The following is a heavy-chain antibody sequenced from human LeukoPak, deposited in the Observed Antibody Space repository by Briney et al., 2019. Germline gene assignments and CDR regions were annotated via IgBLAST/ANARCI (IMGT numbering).Heavy chain of an antibody. D-gene: IGHD2-2*01. Sequence: GASVKVSCKASGYTFTSYGISWVRQAPGQGLEWMGWISAYNGNTNYAQKLQGRVTMTTDTSASTAYMELRSLRSDDTAVYYCARETLGYCSSTSCLGNAFDIWGQGTMVTVSS. V-gene: IGHV1-18*01. J-gene: IGHJ3*02. CDR1: GYTFTSYG. CDR3: ARETLGYCSSTSCLGNAFDI. CDR2: ISAYNGNT.